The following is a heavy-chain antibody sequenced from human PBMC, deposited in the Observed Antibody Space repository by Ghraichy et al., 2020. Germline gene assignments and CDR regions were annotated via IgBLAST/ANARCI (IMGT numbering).Heavy chain of an antibody. D-gene: IGHD2-2*01. CDR1: GGSISSYY. CDR3: ARDRGGCSSTSCPGGGPYYYYGMDV. J-gene: IGHJ6*02. V-gene: IGHV4-4*07. CDR2: IYTSGST. Sequence: SETLSLTCTVSGGSISSYYWSWIRQPAGKGLEWIGRIYTSGSTNYNPSLKSRVTMSVDTSKNQFSLKLSSVTAADTAVYYCARDRGGCSSTSCPGGGPYYYYGMDVWGQGTTVTVSS.